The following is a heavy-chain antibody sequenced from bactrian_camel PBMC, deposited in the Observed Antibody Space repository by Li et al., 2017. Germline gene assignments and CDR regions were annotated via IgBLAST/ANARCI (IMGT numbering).Heavy chain of an antibody. CDR3: AADPARFCWVRGNEYYY. CDR1: GDTYPWYC. CDR2: LREDGTT. Sequence: HVQLVESGGGSVRAGRSLTVSCALSGDTYPWYCMAWYRQAPGKRRESVATLREDGTTKYADSVKGRFTISEDSAKSILYLEMNSLKPEDTAIYYCAADPARFCWVRGNEYYYWGQGTQVTVS. J-gene: IGHJ4*01. D-gene: IGHD5*01. V-gene: IGHV3S53*01.